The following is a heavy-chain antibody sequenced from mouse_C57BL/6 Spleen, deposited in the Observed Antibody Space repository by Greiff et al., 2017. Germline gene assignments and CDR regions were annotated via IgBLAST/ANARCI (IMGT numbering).Heavy chain of an antibody. CDR1: GYAFSSSW. D-gene: IGHD1-3*01. V-gene: IGHV1-82*01. CDR3: ARVSGYAMDY. Sequence: QVQLQQSGPELVKPGASVKISCKASGYAFSSSWMNWVKQRHGKGLEWIGRIYPGDGDTNYNGKFKGKATLTADKSSSTAYMQLSSLTSEDSAVYFCARVSGYAMDYWGQGTSVTVSS. CDR2: IYPGDGDT. J-gene: IGHJ4*01.